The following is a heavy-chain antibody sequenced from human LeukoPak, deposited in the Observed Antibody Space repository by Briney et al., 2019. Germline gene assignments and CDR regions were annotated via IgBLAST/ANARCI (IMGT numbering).Heavy chain of an antibody. V-gene: IGHV4-34*01. Sequence: SETLSLTCALSGGSFSGNYWSWTRQAPGKGLEWIGEINYSRHTNYNPSLQSRVSLSIDTSKNQFALTLNSVTAADTAMYFCAVLMRHFGMDVWGQGTTVLVSS. D-gene: IGHD3-3*02. CDR3: AVLMRHFGMDV. CDR1: GGSFSGNY. J-gene: IGHJ6*02. CDR2: INYSRHT.